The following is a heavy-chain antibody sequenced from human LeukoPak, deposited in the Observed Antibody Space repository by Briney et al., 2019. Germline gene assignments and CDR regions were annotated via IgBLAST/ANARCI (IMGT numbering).Heavy chain of an antibody. Sequence: SETLSLTCTVSGGSISSYYWSWIRQPPGKGLEWIGYIYYSGSTNYNPSLKSRVTISVDTSKNQFSLKLSSVTAADTAVYYCARVRAVAPRRWFDPWGQGTLVTVSS. CDR2: IYYSGST. J-gene: IGHJ5*02. V-gene: IGHV4-59*12. CDR3: ARVRAVAPRRWFDP. D-gene: IGHD6-19*01. CDR1: GGSISSYY.